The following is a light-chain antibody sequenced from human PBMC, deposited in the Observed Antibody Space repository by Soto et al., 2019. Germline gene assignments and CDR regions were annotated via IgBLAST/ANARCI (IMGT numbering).Light chain of an antibody. Sequence: QSALTQPPSASGSPGQSVTISCTGTSSDVGSYNYVSWYQQYPDKAPKLMIYEISKRPSGVPDRFSGSKSGNTASLTVSGLQAEDEADYYCSSYAGSNNLVFGGGTKVTVL. CDR3: SSYAGSNNLV. V-gene: IGLV2-8*01. CDR1: SSDVGSYNY. CDR2: EIS. J-gene: IGLJ2*01.